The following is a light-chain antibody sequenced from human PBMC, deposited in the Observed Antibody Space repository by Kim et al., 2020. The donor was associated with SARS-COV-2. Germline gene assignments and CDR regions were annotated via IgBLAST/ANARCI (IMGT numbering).Light chain of an antibody. J-gene: IGKJ4*01. CDR3: HMFSHYTLT. CDR1: QSVSSN. Sequence: EIVMTQSPATLSVSPGERATLSCRASQSVSSNLAWYQQKPGQAPRLLIYGASTRATGIPGRFSGSGSGTEFTLTISSLQSEDFAVYYCHMFSHYTLTFVQRTKVDIK. V-gene: IGKV3-15*01. CDR2: GAS.